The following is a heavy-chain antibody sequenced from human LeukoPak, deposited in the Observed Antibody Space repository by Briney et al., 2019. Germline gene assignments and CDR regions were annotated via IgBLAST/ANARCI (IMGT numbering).Heavy chain of an antibody. D-gene: IGHD1-26*01. CDR1: QATFSRYA. V-gene: IGHV1-69*13. CDR3: AGASSKWELSF. CDR2: YIPMFGTA. J-gene: IGHJ4*02. Sequence: APVKASCKASQATFSRYAISWMRQAPGHGLEWMGGYIPMFGTANYAQNSQNRVTITADESTSTFSMEVSSLRPEDTAVYFCAGASSKWELSFWGQGTLVTVSS.